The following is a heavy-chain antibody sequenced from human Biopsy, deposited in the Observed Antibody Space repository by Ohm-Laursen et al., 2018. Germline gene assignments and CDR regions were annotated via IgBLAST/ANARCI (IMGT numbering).Heavy chain of an antibody. CDR2: IYSDGNT. D-gene: IGHD3-3*01. Sequence: GSLRLSCAASGFTVSDNHISWIRQAPGKGLQWVSLIYSDGNTYYAGSVKGRFTISRDIPRNTLYLQMNSLRAEDTAVYYCARGPGKLWSGYYTWGQGSLVSVSS. CDR3: ARGPGKLWSGYYT. J-gene: IGHJ5*02. V-gene: IGHV3-53*01. CDR1: GFTVSDNH.